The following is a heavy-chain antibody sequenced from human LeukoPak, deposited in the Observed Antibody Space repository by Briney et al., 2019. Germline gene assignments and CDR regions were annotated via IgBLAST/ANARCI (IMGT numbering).Heavy chain of an antibody. CDR2: IKSKADGGTT. D-gene: IGHD2-2*01. CDR1: GFTFGNAW. J-gene: IGHJ4*02. CDR3: TAEGGGYCSRTSCSVDY. V-gene: IGHV3-15*01. Sequence: TPGGSLRLSCAASGFTFGNAWMSWVRQAPGKGLEWVGRIKSKADGGTTDYAAPVKGRFTISRDDSKNTLYLQMNNLKTEDTAVYYCTAEGGGYCSRTSCSVDYWGQGTLVTVSS.